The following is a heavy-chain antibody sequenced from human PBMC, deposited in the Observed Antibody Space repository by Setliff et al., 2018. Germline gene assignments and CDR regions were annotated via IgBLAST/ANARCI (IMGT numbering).Heavy chain of an antibody. D-gene: IGHD3-9*01. CDR2: IIPILGIA. V-gene: IGHV1-69*10. CDR1: GGTFSSYA. Sequence: SVKVSCKASGGTFSSYAISWVRQAPGQGLEWMGGIIPILGIANYAQKLQGRVTITADKSTSTAYMELRSLRSDDTAVYYCARAVTYYDILTGQHHYDAFDIWGQGTMVTVSS. J-gene: IGHJ3*02. CDR3: ARAVTYYDILTGQHHYDAFDI.